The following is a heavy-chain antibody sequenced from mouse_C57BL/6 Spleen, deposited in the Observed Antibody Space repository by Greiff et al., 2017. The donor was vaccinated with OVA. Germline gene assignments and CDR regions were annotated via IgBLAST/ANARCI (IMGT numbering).Heavy chain of an antibody. Sequence: EVKVVESGGGLVKPGGSLKLSCAASGFTFSSYTMSWVRQTPEKRLEWVATISGGGGNTYYPDSVKGRFTISRDNAKNTLYLQMSSLRSEDTALYYCARLPTGFAYWGQGTLVTVSA. CDR3: ARLPTGFAY. V-gene: IGHV5-9*01. CDR2: ISGGGGNT. J-gene: IGHJ3*01. CDR1: GFTFSSYT.